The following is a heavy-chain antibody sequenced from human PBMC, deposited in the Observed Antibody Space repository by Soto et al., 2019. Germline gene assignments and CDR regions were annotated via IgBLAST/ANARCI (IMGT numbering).Heavy chain of an antibody. CDR2: IKQDGSEK. J-gene: IGHJ5*02. V-gene: IGHV3-7*03. Sequence: EVQLVESGGGLVQPGGSLRLSCAASGFTFSSYWMSWVRQAPGKGLECVANIKQDGSEKYYVDSVKGRFTISRDNAKNSMYLQMNSLRAEDTAVYYCARERGYCSSTSCYLRGYGDCLAWGQGPLVPVSS. D-gene: IGHD2-2*01. CDR3: ARERGYCSSTSCYLRGYGDCLA. CDR1: GFTFSSYW.